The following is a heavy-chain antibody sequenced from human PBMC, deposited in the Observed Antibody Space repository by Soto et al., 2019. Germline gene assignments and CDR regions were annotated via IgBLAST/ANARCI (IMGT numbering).Heavy chain of an antibody. V-gene: IGHV1-69*12. Sequence: QVQLVQSGAEVKKTGSSVKLSCKASGGTFSRYAFSWVRQAPRQGLEWMGGIIPMFRTPNYAQKFRDRVTITADESTTTLYMELTGLKSDDTALYFCASMPSVILNSYGFVTPFDIWGQGTMVTVSS. J-gene: IGHJ3*02. D-gene: IGHD2-2*01. CDR2: IIPMFRTP. CDR3: ASMPSVILNSYGFVTPFDI. CDR1: GGTFSRYA.